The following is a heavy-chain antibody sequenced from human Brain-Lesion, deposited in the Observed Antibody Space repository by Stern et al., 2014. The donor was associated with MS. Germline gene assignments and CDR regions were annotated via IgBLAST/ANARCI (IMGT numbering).Heavy chain of an antibody. J-gene: IGHJ6*02. D-gene: IGHD3-3*01. CDR1: GFTFGNYW. CDR2: IKEDGTEK. Sequence: EMQLVESGGGLVQPGGSLTISCTAAGFTFGNYWMTWVCQAPGKGLEWVANIKEDGTEKNYVDSVKGRFTISRDNARNSLYLQMNSLRVEDTDLYYCARVYNTIYGIVTQRGSGMDVWGQGTTVIVSS. CDR3: ARVYNTIYGIVTQRGSGMDV. V-gene: IGHV3-7*01.